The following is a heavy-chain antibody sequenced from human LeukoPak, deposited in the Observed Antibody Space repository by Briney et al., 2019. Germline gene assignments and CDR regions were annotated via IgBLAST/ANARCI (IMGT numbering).Heavy chain of an antibody. CDR2: IYYSGST. CDR3: ASHSTPPKLGMGEVFDI. J-gene: IGHJ3*02. V-gene: IGHV4-34*01. CDR1: GGSFSGYY. D-gene: IGHD7-27*01. Sequence: SETLSLTCAVYGGSFSGYYWSWIRQPPGKGLEWIGSIYYSGSTYYNPSLKSRVTVSVDTSKNQFSLKLSSMTAADTAVYYCASHSTPPKLGMGEVFDIGGKGTVVTVSS.